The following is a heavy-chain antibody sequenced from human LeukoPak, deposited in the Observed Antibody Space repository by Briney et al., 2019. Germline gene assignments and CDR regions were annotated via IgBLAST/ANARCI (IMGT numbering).Heavy chain of an antibody. CDR3: AKSRSGSANWALQIFDN. Sequence: PGGSLRLSCAASGFTVSSNYMSWVRQAPGKELEWVSIIYSAGSTYYADSVQGRFTISRDNSNNSLFVQMNSLRAEDTAVYFCAKSRSGSANWALQIFDNWGQGTLVTVSS. V-gene: IGHV3-53*01. CDR1: GFTVSSNY. CDR2: IYSAGST. J-gene: IGHJ4*02. D-gene: IGHD1-1*01.